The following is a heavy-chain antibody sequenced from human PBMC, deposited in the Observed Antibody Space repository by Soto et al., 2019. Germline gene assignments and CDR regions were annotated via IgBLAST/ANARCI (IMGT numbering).Heavy chain of an antibody. J-gene: IGHJ5*02. CDR1: GGSISSGDYY. Sequence: SETLSLTCTVSGGSISSGDYYWSWIRQPPGKGLEWIGYVYHSGSTYYNPSLKSRVTISVDTSKNQFSLKLSSVTAADTAVYYCARERPDGARLDPWGQGTLVTVSS. V-gene: IGHV4-30-4*01. D-gene: IGHD6-6*01. CDR3: ARERPDGARLDP. CDR2: VYHSGST.